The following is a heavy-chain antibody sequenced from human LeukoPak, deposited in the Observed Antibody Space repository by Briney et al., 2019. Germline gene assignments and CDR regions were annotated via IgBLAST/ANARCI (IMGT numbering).Heavy chain of an antibody. CDR3: ARLEMATVEGFGDY. V-gene: IGHV3-23*01. CDR1: GFTFSSYA. Sequence: GGSLRLSCAASGFTFSSYAMSWVRQAPGKGLEWVSAISGSGGSTYYADSVKGRFTISRDNSKNTLYLQMNSLRAEDTAVYYCARLEMATVEGFGDYWGQGTLVTVSS. J-gene: IGHJ4*02. CDR2: ISGSGGST. D-gene: IGHD5-24*01.